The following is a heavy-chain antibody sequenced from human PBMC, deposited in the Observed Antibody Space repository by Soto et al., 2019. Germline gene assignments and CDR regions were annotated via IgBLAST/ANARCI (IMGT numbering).Heavy chain of an antibody. CDR3: AREAKEYYSDY. CDR1: GFTFSTYG. Sequence: QVQLVESGGGVVQPGRSLRLSCAASGFTFSTYGMHWVRQAPGKGLEWVAAIWYDGSNKYYADSVKGRFTISRDNSKNTLYLQMNSLGAEDTAVYYCAREAKEYYSDYWGQGTLVTVSS. D-gene: IGHD3-10*01. J-gene: IGHJ4*02. CDR2: IWYDGSNK. V-gene: IGHV3-33*01.